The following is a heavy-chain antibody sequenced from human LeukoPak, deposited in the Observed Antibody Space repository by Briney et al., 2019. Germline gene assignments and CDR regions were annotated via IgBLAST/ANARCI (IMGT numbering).Heavy chain of an antibody. J-gene: IGHJ4*02. Sequence: GGSLRLSCAASGFTFSSYGMHWVRQAPGKGLEWVAVISYDGSNKYYADSVKGRFTISRDNSKNTLYLQMNSLRAEDTAVYYCAGGPAGRHYWGQGTLVTVSS. CDR1: GFTFSSYG. D-gene: IGHD3-16*01. CDR3: AGGPAGRHY. V-gene: IGHV3-30*03. CDR2: ISYDGSNK.